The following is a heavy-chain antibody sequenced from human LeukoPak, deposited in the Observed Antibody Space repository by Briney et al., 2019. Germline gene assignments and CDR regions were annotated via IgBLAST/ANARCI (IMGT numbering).Heavy chain of an antibody. CDR1: GGSISSGGYY. V-gene: IGHV4-31*03. J-gene: IGHJ3*02. Sequence: TLSLTCTVSGGSISSGGYYWSWIRQHPGKGLEWMGYIYYSGSTYYNPSLKSRVTISVDTSKNQFSLKLSSVTAADTAVYYCARDYPEYSGFRAFDIWGQGTMVTVSS. CDR3: ARDYPEYSGFRAFDI. CDR2: IYYSGST. D-gene: IGHD3-10*01.